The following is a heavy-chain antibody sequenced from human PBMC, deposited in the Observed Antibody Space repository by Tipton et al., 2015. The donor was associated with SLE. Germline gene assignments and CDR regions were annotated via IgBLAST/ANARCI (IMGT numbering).Heavy chain of an antibody. Sequence: QSGAEVKKPGASVKVSCKASGYTFSSYGISWVRQAAGQGLEWMGWISGYSGNTTYAQKLKGRVTMTTDTSTSTAYMELRSLRSDDTAVYYCARDYDSSGYYYYYYGMGVWGQGTTVTVSS. CDR2: ISGYSGNT. CDR1: GYTFSSYG. D-gene: IGHD3-22*01. CDR3: ARDYDSSGYYYYYYGMGV. V-gene: IGHV1-18*01. J-gene: IGHJ6*02.